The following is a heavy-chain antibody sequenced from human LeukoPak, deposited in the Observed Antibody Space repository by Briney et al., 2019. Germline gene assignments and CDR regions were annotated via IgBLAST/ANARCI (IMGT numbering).Heavy chain of an antibody. V-gene: IGHV3-9*01. CDR1: GFTFDDYA. J-gene: IGHJ4*02. D-gene: IGHD6-19*01. Sequence: PGGSLRLSCAASGFTFDDYAMHWVRQAPGKGLEWVSGISWNSGSIGYGDSVKGRFTISRDNAKNSLYLQMNSLRAEDTALYYCAKDAGSSGWQIEFDYWGQGTLVTVSS. CDR3: AKDAGSSGWQIEFDY. CDR2: ISWNSGSI.